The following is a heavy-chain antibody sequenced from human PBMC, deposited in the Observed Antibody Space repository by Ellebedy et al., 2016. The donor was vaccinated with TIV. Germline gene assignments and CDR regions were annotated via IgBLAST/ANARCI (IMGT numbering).Heavy chain of an antibody. Sequence: GESLKISCAASGFNFRSYWMTWVRQAPGKGLEWVAKIRQEGDEIYYVESVKGRFTISRDNSKNSLVLQMNSLRFEDTAVYDCARRASYGDYAVQVNPWFDPWGQGTLVTVSS. V-gene: IGHV3-7*01. CDR1: GFNFRSYW. CDR2: IRQEGDEI. CDR3: ARRASYGDYAVQVNPWFDP. J-gene: IGHJ5*02. D-gene: IGHD4-17*01.